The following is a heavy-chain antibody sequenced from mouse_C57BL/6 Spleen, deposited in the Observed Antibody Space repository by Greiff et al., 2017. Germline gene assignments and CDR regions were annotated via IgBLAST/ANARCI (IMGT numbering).Heavy chain of an antibody. D-gene: IGHD1-1*01. V-gene: IGHV5-9-1*02. J-gene: IGHJ2*01. CDR2: ISSGGGNI. CDR3: TSALGSSYVADY. CDR1: GFTFSSYA. Sequence: EVKLVESGEGLVKPGGSLKLSCAASGFTFSSYAMSWVRQTPEKRLEWVAYISSGGGNIYYADNVKGRFTISRDNARNTLYLQMSSLKSEDTAMYYCTSALGSSYVADYWGQGTTLTVSS.